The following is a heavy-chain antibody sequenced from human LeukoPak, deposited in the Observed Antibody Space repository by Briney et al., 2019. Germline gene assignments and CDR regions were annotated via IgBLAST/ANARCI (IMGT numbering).Heavy chain of an antibody. J-gene: IGHJ3*02. CDR1: GFTFSKYP. CDR2: ISGSGGST. CDR3: ANYCSSTSCYRAFENDAFDI. Sequence: GGSLRLSCVASGFTFSKYPMNWVRQAPGKGLEWVSAISGSGGSTYYADSVKGRFTISRDNSKNTLYLQMNSLRAEDTAVYYCANYCSSTSCYRAFENDAFDIWGQGTMVTVSS. V-gene: IGHV3-23*01. D-gene: IGHD2-2*02.